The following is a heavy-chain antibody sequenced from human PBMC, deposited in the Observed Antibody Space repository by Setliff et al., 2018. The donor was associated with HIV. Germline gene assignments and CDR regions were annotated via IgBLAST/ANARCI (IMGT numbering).Heavy chain of an antibody. CDR2: ISWRSTYI. J-gene: IGHJ4*02. CDR1: GFTFSTHC. V-gene: IGHV3-21*04. CDR3: AKDDYVWGNPFDY. D-gene: IGHD3-16*01. Sequence: PGGSLRLSCAASGFTFSTHCMNWVRQAPGKGLEWISSISWRSTYIYYADSVKGRFTISRDNSKNTLYLQMNSLRAEDTAVYFCAKDDYVWGNPFDYWGQGTLVTVS.